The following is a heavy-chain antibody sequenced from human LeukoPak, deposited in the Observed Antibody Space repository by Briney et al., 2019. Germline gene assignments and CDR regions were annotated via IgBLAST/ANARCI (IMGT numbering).Heavy chain of an antibody. D-gene: IGHD6-13*01. V-gene: IGHV4-59*01. CDR1: GGSISSYY. J-gene: IGHJ4*02. CDR2: IYYSGST. Sequence: PSETLSLTCTVSGGSISSYYWSWIRQPPGKGLEWIGYIYYSGSTNYNPSLKSRVTISVDTSKNQFSLKLSSVTAADTAVYYCARSPSGSWYSDYWGQGTLVTVSS. CDR3: ARSPSGSWYSDY.